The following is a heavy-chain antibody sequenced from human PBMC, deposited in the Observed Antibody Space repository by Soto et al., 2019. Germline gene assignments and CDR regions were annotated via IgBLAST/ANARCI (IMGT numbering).Heavy chain of an antibody. CDR3: AKSPRGEMATD. Sequence: QVQLVQSGGEVKKPGASVTVSCKASGYTFINYHITWVRQDPGQGLEWMAWINTYNGMTDYAQRFQGRVTMTRDTSTSTDYMELRNLGSDDTSVYFCAKSPRGEMATDWGQGTLVTVSS. V-gene: IGHV1-18*01. D-gene: IGHD5-12*01. CDR2: INTYNGMT. J-gene: IGHJ4*02. CDR1: GYTFINYH.